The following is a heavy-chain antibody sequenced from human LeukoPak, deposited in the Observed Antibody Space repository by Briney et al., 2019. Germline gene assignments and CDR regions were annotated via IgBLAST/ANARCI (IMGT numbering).Heavy chain of an antibody. CDR1: GGSFSGYY. V-gene: IGHV4-34*01. CDR2: INHSGST. D-gene: IGHD2-2*01. CDR3: ARRSLGYCSSTSCQGSNYYYYMDV. Sequence: SETLSLTCAVYGGSFSGYYWSWIRQPPGKGLEWIGEINHSGSTNYNPSLKNRVTISVDTSKNQFSLKLSSVTAADTAVYYCARRSLGYCSSTSCQGSNYYYYMDVWGKGTTVTVSS. J-gene: IGHJ6*03.